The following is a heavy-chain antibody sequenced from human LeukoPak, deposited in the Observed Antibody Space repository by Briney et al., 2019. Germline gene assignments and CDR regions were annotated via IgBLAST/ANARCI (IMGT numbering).Heavy chain of an antibody. D-gene: IGHD3-22*01. V-gene: IGHV1-46*01. CDR2: INPSGGSR. J-gene: IGHJ4*02. CDR1: GYTFTSYY. CDR3: ARGSINYNSGGYYDNPPLDY. Sequence: GASVKVSCKASGYTFTSYYMNWVRQAPGQGIEWMGLINPSGGSRNYAQKFQGRVTVTRDTSTSTVYMELSSLRSEDTAVYYCARGSINYNSGGYYDNPPLDYWGQGTLVTVSS.